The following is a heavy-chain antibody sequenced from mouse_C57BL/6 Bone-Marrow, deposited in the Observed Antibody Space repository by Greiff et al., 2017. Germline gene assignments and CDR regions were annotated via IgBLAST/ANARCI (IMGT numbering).Heavy chain of an antibody. CDR2: INPNNGGT. J-gene: IGHJ2*01. D-gene: IGHD4-1*01. CDR3: AREGNWYDY. CDR1: GYTFTDYY. Sequence: EVQLQQSGPELVKPGASVKISCKASGYTFTDYYMNWVKQSHGKSLEWIGDINPNNGGTSYNQKFKGKATLTVDKSASTAYMELRSLTSEDSAVYCCAREGNWYDYWGQGTTLTVSS. V-gene: IGHV1-26*01.